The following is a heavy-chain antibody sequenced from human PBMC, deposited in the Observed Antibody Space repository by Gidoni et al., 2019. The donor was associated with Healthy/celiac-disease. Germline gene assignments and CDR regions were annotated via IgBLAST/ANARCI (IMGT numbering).Heavy chain of an antibody. CDR3: AGDGDLIPGY. CDR2: ISYDGSNK. Sequence: QVQLVESGGGVVQPGRSMRLSCEASGFTFRSYAMTRVRQAPGKGRECVAVISYDGSNKYYADSVKGRFTISRDNSKNTLYLQMNSLRAEDTAVYYCAGDGDLIPGYWGQGTLVTVSS. CDR1: GFTFRSYA. V-gene: IGHV3-30-3*01. D-gene: IGHD4-17*01. J-gene: IGHJ4*02.